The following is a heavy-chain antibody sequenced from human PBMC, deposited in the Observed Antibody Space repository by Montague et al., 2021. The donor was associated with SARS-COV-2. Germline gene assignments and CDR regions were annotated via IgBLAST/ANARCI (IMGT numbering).Heavy chain of an antibody. CDR3: ARDSSLRFEILIGPRHYDYGMDL. V-gene: IGHV4-39*07. Sequence: SETLSLTCTVSGGSISSSSYYWGWIRQPPGKGLEWIGSISYSGSTNYNLSLKSRVTLSVDTSKNQLSLKLSSVTAADTAVYYCARDSSLRFEILIGPRHYDYGMDLWGQGAPVTVSS. CDR1: GGSISSSSYY. J-gene: IGHJ6*02. CDR2: ISYSGST. D-gene: IGHD2-21*01.